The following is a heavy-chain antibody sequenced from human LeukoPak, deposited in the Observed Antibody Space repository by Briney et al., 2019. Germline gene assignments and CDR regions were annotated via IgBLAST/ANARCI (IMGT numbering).Heavy chain of an antibody. J-gene: IGHJ6*03. V-gene: IGHV1-69*05. CDR1: GGTFSSYA. CDR3: ARGMRYYYYYMDV. Sequence: SVKVSCKASGGTFSSYAISWVRQAPGQGLEWMGGIIPIFGTANYAQKFQGRVTITTDESTSTAYMELSSLRSEATAVYYCARGMRYYYYYMDVWGKGTTVTVSS. CDR2: IIPIFGTA.